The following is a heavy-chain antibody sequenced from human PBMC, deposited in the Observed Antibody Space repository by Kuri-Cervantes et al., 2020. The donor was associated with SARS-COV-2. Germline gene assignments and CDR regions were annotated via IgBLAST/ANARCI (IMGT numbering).Heavy chain of an antibody. J-gene: IGHJ3*02. Sequence: GASLKISCAASGFTFSSYAMHWVRQAPGRGLGWVAVISYDGSNKYYADSVKGRFTISRDNSKNTLYLQMNSLRAEDTAVYYCARDLRVYYGSAFDIWGQGTMVTVSS. V-gene: IGHV3-30*01. CDR1: GFTFSSYA. D-gene: IGHD3-10*01. CDR3: ARDLRVYYGSAFDI. CDR2: ISYDGSNK.